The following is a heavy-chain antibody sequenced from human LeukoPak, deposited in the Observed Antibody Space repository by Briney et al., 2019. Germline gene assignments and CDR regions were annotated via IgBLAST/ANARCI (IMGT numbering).Heavy chain of an antibody. CDR2: IIPIFGTA. J-gene: IGHJ3*02. CDR1: GGTFSSYA. D-gene: IGHD2-2*01. Sequence: GASVKVSCKASGGTFSSYAISWVRQAPGQGLEWMGGIIPIFGTANYARKFQGRVTITADESTSTAYMELSSLRSEDTAVYYCARGEVVPAASHAFDIWGQGTMVTVSS. CDR3: ARGEVVPAASHAFDI. V-gene: IGHV1-69*13.